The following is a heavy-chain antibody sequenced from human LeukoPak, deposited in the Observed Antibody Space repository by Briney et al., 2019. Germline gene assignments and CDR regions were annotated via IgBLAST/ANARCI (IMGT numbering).Heavy chain of an antibody. CDR2: INPNSGGT. D-gene: IGHD2-21*01. Sequence: GASVKVSCKTSGYSFTDYYMHWVRQAPGQGLEWMGWINPNSGGTSSAQKFQGSVTMTRDTSITTDYMEVSWLTSDDTAIYYCARADRLHGGPYLIGPWGQGTLVTVSS. CDR3: ARADRLHGGPYLIGP. V-gene: IGHV1-2*02. J-gene: IGHJ5*02. CDR1: GYSFTDYY.